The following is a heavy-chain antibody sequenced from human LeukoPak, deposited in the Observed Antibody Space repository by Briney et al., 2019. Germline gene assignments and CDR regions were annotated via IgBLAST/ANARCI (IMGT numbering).Heavy chain of an antibody. CDR3: ARSRGSSRGWFDP. CDR1: GYTFTSYD. D-gene: IGHD6-13*01. J-gene: IGHJ5*02. Sequence: ASVKVSCKASGYTFTSYDINWVRQATGQGLEWMGWMNPNSGNTRYAQKFQGRVTMTRNTSISTAYMELSSLRSEDTAVYYCARSRGSSRGWFDPWGQGTLVTVSS. CDR2: MNPNSGNT. V-gene: IGHV1-8*01.